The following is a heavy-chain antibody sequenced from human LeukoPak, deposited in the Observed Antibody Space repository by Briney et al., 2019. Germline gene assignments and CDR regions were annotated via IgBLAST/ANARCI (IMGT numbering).Heavy chain of an antibody. V-gene: IGHV3-23*01. D-gene: IGHD3-9*01. CDR2: IRATGDIT. CDR1: GFTFSTYA. J-gene: IGHJ4*02. Sequence: GGSLRLSGAASGFTFSTYAMTWVRQAPGKGLEWVSTIRATGDITYYADSVKGRFTISRDNSKNTLYLQMNSLRAEDTAVYYCANIRYGYRGQGTLVTVSS. CDR3: ANIRYGY.